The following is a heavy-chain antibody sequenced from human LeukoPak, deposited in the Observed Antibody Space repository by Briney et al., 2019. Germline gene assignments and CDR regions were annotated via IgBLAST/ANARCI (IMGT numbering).Heavy chain of an antibody. CDR1: GFTFDDYA. D-gene: IGHD3-3*01. Sequence: GRSLRLSCAASGFTFDDYAMHWVRQAPGKGLEWVSGISWNSGSIGYADSVKGRFTISRDNAKNSLYLQMNSLRAEDTAVYYCARRGYYDFWSGYGPRYYYYMDVWGKGTTVTVSS. J-gene: IGHJ6*03. V-gene: IGHV3-9*01. CDR2: ISWNSGSI. CDR3: ARRGYYDFWSGYGPRYYYYMDV.